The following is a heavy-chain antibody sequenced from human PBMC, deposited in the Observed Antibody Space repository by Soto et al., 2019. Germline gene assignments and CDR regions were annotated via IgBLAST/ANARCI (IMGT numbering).Heavy chain of an antibody. CDR1: GGSISSSSNY. V-gene: IGHV4-39*01. CDR2: IYYSGST. Sequence: PSETLSLTCTVSGGSISSSSNYWGWIRQPPGKGLEWIGSIYYSGSTYYNPSLKSRVTISVDTSKNQFSLKLSSVTAADTAVYYCARPYSNYAYGMDVWGQGTTVTVSS. J-gene: IGHJ6*02. D-gene: IGHD4-4*01. CDR3: ARPYSNYAYGMDV.